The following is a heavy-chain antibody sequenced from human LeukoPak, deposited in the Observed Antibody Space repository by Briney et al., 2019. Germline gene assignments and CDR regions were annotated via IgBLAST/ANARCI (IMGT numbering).Heavy chain of an antibody. Sequence: GGSLRLSCAASGFTFSSYDMHWVRQAPGKGLEWVAVISYDGSTIYYADSVKGRFTISRDNSKNTLYLQMNSLEAEDTAVYYCAKAKSYSSGSSGYWGQGTPVIVSS. CDR1: GFTFSSYD. J-gene: IGHJ4*02. CDR3: AKAKSYSSGSSGY. D-gene: IGHD5-18*01. CDR2: ISYDGSTI. V-gene: IGHV3-30*18.